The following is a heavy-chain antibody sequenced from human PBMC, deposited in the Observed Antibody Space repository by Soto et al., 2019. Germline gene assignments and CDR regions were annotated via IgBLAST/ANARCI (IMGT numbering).Heavy chain of an antibody. J-gene: IGHJ4*02. CDR1: GYSFTSTG. Sequence: ASVKVSCKASGYSFTSTGISWVRQAPGQGPEWMGWTSTFNGEAKYAQKLQGRVTMTTDTSTTTAYMELRSLTSDDTAVYYCARDLDGSGSYFTDYWGQGTPLTVSS. CDR3: ARDLDGSGSYFTDY. CDR2: TSTFNGEA. D-gene: IGHD3-10*01. V-gene: IGHV1-18*01.